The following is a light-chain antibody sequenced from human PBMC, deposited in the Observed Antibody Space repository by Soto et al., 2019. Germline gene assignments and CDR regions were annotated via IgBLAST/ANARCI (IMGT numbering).Light chain of an antibody. CDR3: QQSGSSPYT. J-gene: IGKJ2*01. CDR1: QSVSSSY. V-gene: IGKV3-20*01. CDR2: GAS. Sequence: EIVLTQSPGTLSLSPGERATLSCRASQSVSSSYLAWYQQKPGQAPRLLIYGASSRATGIPDRFSGSGSGTDFTLTISRLEPEDFAVYYCQQSGSSPYTFGQGTELEIK.